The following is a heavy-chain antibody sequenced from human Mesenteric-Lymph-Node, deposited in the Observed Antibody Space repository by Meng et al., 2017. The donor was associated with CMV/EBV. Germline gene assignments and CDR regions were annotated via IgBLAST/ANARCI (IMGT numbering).Heavy chain of an antibody. J-gene: IGHJ4*02. CDR3: AREPSGSYDY. Sequence: ASVKVSCKASGYTFTVYDITWVRQASGQGLEWMGWINPNSGGTEYGQKFQGRVTMTRDTSSSTAYMELSRLTSDDTAVYYCAREPSGSYDYWGQGTLVTVSS. V-gene: IGHV1-2*02. CDR1: GYTFTVYD. CDR2: INPNSGGT. D-gene: IGHD1-26*01.